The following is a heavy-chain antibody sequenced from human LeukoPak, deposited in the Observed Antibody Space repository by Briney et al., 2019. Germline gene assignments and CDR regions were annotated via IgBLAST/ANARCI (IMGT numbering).Heavy chain of an antibody. CDR2: ISSSGSTI. CDR1: GFTFSDYY. D-gene: IGHD3-10*01. J-gene: IGHJ6*02. V-gene: IGHV3-11*01. Sequence: PGGSLRLSCAASGFTFSDYYMSWIRQAPGKGLEWVSYISSSGSTIYYADSVKGRFTISRDNAKNSLYLQMNSLRAEDTAVYYCARDKYYGSGSQREDVWGHGTTVTVSS. CDR3: ARDKYYGSGSQREDV.